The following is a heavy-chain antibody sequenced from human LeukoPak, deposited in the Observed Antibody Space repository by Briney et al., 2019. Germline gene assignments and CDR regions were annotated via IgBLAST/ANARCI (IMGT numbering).Heavy chain of an antibody. CDR2: IYYSGST. Sequence: PSETLSLTCTVSGGSISSYYWSWIRQPPGKGLEWIGYIYYSGSTNYNSSLKSRVTISVDTSKNQFSLKLSSVTAADTAVYYRARVNYGDYDWFDPWGQGTLVTVSS. J-gene: IGHJ5*02. CDR1: GGSISSYY. V-gene: IGHV4-59*01. CDR3: ARVNYGDYDWFDP. D-gene: IGHD4-17*01.